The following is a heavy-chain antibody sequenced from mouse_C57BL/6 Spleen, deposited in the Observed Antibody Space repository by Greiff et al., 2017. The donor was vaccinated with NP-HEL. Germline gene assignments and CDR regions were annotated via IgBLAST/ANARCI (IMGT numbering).Heavy chain of an antibody. Sequence: DVKLQESGAELVRPGASVKLSCTASGFNIRVDYMHWVKQRPEQGLEWIGWIDPENGDTEYASKFQGKATITADTSSNTAYLQLSSLTSEDTAVYYCTITTVVGDYWGQGTTLTVSS. D-gene: IGHD1-1*01. V-gene: IGHV14-4*01. J-gene: IGHJ2*01. CDR1: GFNIRVDY. CDR2: IDPENGDT. CDR3: TITTVVGDY.